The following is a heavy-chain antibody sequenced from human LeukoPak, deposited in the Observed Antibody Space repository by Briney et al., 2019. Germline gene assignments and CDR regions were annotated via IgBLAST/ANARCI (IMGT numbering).Heavy chain of an antibody. V-gene: IGHV4-59*08. CDR1: SGSISDNY. CDR3: ARRGSSYGDFDY. D-gene: IGHD5-18*01. Sequence: PETLSLTCTVASGSISDNYGSWIRQPPGKRREWIGYIYYTGSTNYNPSLKSRVNISLDTSRKQFSLKLSSVTAADTAVYYCARRGSSYGDFDYWGQGALVTVSS. J-gene: IGHJ4*02. CDR2: IYYTGST.